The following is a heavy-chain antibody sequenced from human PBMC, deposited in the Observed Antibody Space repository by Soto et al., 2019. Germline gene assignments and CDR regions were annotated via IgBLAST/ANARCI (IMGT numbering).Heavy chain of an antibody. CDR3: AKGGYNYGFLFDC. CDR2: IDNSGGIT. Sequence: GGSLRLSCAASGFTFSTYAMSWVRQAPGKGLEWVSTIDNSGGITYYADSVKGRFTISRDNSKNTLYLQMDSLRAEDTAVYYCAKGGYNYGFLFDCWGQGTLVTVSS. D-gene: IGHD5-18*01. J-gene: IGHJ4*02. V-gene: IGHV3-23*05. CDR1: GFTFSTYA.